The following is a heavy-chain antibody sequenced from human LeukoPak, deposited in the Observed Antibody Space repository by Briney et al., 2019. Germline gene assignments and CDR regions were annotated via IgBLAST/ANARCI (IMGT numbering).Heavy chain of an antibody. CDR1: GYTFTSYD. CDR3: ARVISSWYETALAFDI. J-gene: IGHJ3*02. Sequence: EASVKVSCKASGYTFTSYDINWVRQAPGQGLEWMGWMNPNSGNTGYAQKFQGRVTMTRNTSISTAYMELSSLRSEDTAVYYCARVISSWYETALAFDIWGQGTMVTVSS. D-gene: IGHD6-13*01. V-gene: IGHV1-8*01. CDR2: MNPNSGNT.